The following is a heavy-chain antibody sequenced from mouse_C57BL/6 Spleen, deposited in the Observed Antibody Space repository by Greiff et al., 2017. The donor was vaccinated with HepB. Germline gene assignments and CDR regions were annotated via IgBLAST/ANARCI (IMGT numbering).Heavy chain of an antibody. CDR3: ARESSGYVGFAY. Sequence: VQLQQPGAELVRPGSSVKLSCKASGYTFTSYWMHWVKQRPIQGLEWIGNIDPSDSETHYNQKFKDKATLTVDKSSSTAYMQLSSLTSEDSAVYYCARESSGYVGFAYWGQGTLVTVSA. CDR2: IDPSDSET. J-gene: IGHJ3*01. CDR1: GYTFTSYW. D-gene: IGHD3-2*02. V-gene: IGHV1-52*01.